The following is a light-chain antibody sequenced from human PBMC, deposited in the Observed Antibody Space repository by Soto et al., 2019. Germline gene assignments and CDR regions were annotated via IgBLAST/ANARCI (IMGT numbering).Light chain of an antibody. CDR3: QHYGTSPPIT. CDR2: GAS. J-gene: IGKJ5*01. CDR1: QSVTSTY. Sequence: LTQSPGTLSLSPGERATLSCRASQSVTSTYLTWYQQRPGQAPRRLIYGASNRATGIPDRFSGSGSGTDFTLTVSRLEPEDFAVYYCQHYGTSPPITFGQGTRLEIK. V-gene: IGKV3-20*01.